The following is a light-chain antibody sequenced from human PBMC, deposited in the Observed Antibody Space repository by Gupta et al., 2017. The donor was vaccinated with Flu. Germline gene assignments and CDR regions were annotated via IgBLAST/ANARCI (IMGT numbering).Light chain of an antibody. Sequence: MLTQPHSVSESPGKTVTISCTRSSGSIASNYVQWYQQRPGSSPNTVIYEDNQRPSGVPDRFSGSIDSSSNSDSRKISGLKTEDEADYYWQYSDSRNQGAVVGGGNKLTVL. CDR3: QYSDSRNQGAV. CDR2: EDN. CDR1: SGSIASNY. V-gene: IGLV6-57*01. J-gene: IGLJ2*01.